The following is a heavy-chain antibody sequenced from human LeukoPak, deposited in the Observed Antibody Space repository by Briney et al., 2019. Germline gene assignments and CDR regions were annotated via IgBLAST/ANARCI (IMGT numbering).Heavy chain of an antibody. CDR2: ISSSGSTI. V-gene: IGHV3-11*01. J-gene: IGHJ4*02. CDR1: GFTFSDYY. Sequence: GGSLRLSCAASGFTFSDYYMSWIRQAPGKGLEWVSYISSSGSTIYYADSVKGRFTISRDNAKNSLYLQMNSLRAEDTAVYDCARDRLRIFGVVTYMFDYWGQGTLVTVSS. D-gene: IGHD3-3*01. CDR3: ARDRLRIFGVVTYMFDY.